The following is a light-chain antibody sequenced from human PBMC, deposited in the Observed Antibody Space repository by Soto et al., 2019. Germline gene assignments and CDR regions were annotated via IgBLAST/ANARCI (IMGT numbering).Light chain of an antibody. J-gene: IGKJ1*01. Sequence: EIVLTQSPATLAFSPGERATLSCRASESVSTFLAWYQQKPGQAPRLLIYEVSSRATGIPARFSGGGSGTVFTLTISRLEPEDFAVYYCQQRSNWPWTFGQGTKVDI. CDR1: ESVSTF. V-gene: IGKV3-11*01. CDR2: EVS. CDR3: QQRSNWPWT.